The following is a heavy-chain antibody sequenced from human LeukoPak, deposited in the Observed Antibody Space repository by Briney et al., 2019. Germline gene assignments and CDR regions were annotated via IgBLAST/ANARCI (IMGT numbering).Heavy chain of an antibody. CDR1: GFTFSSYW. D-gene: IGHD6-13*01. CDR3: VISKGPGLAAY. V-gene: IGHV3-7*01. Sequence: GGSLRLSCAASGFTFSSYWMSCVRQTPGKGLEWVANIKEDGSEKNYADSVKGRFTISRDNAKNSLFLQMNSLRVEDTAVYYCVISKGPGLAAYWGQGTLVTVSS. CDR2: IKEDGSEK. J-gene: IGHJ4*02.